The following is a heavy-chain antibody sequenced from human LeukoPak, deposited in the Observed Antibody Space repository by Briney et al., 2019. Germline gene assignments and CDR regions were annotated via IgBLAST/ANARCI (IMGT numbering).Heavy chain of an antibody. CDR2: ISSSSSYI. Sequence: GGSLRLSCAASGFTFSSYSMNWVRQAPGKGLEWVSSISSSSSYIYYADSVKGRFTISRDNAKNSLYLQMKSLRAEDTAVYYCARDHLGLLGYCSSTSCSNWFDPWGQGTLVTVSS. J-gene: IGHJ5*02. CDR1: GFTFSSYS. D-gene: IGHD2-2*01. V-gene: IGHV3-21*01. CDR3: ARDHLGLLGYCSSTSCSNWFDP.